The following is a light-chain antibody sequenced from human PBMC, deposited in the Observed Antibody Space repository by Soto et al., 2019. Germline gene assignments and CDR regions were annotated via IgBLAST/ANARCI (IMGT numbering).Light chain of an antibody. CDR3: QQSYNTPQT. Sequence: IQMTQSPSSLSASVGDRVTVTCRTSQKINNYLNWYQQKPGKAPKLLIYGASSVQSGVPSRFSGSGSETDFTLTISSLQPEDFATYYCQQSYNTPQTFGQGTKV. J-gene: IGKJ1*01. CDR1: QKINNY. V-gene: IGKV1-39*01. CDR2: GAS.